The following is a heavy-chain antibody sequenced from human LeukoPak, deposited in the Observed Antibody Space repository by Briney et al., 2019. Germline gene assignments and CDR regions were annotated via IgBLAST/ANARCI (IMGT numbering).Heavy chain of an antibody. CDR1: GFTFSSYW. CDR2: ISTDGSST. J-gene: IGHJ4*02. CDR3: AGHHQAYSRTY. Sequence: PGGSLRLSCAASGFTFSSYWMHWVRQAPGKGLVWVSRISTDGSSTTYADSVKGRFTISRDNAKDTLYLRMNSLRAEDTAVYYCAGHHQAYSRTYWGQGTLVTVSS. V-gene: IGHV3-74*01. D-gene: IGHD6-13*01.